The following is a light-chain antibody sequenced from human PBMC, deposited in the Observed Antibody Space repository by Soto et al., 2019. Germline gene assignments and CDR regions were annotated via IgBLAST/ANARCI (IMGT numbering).Light chain of an antibody. CDR3: GTWDSSLSAGYV. CDR2: ENN. V-gene: IGLV1-51*02. J-gene: IGLJ1*01. Sequence: QSVLTQPPSVSAAPGQKVTISCSGSSSNIGNNYVSWYQQLPGTAPKLLIYENNKRPSGIPDRFSGSKSGTSATLGITGLQTGDEADYYCGTWDSSLSAGYVFGTGTKLTVL. CDR1: SSNIGNNY.